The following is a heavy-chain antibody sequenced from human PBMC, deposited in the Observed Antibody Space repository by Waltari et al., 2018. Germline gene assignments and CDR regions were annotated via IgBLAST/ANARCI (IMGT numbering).Heavy chain of an antibody. D-gene: IGHD4-17*01. CDR2: IKHSGST. J-gene: IGHJ6*02. V-gene: IGHV4-34*01. CDR1: GGSFSGYY. Sequence: QVQLQQWGAGLLKPSETLSLTCAVYGGSFSGYYWSWIRQPPGKGLGWIGEIKHSGSTNYNPSLKSRVTISVDTSKIQFSRKLSSVTAADTAVYYCARESYGFYYYYGMDVWGQGTTVTVSS. CDR3: ARESYGFYYYYGMDV.